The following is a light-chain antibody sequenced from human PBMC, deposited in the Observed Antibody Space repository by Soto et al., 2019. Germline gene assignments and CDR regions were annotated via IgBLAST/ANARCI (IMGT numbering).Light chain of an antibody. J-gene: IGKJ2*01. V-gene: IGKV3-20*01. CDR1: QSVSSSY. CDR3: QLYGSSPKYT. Sequence: EIVLTQSPGTLSLSPGERATLSCRASQSVSSSYLAWYQQKPGQAPRLLLYGASSRSTGIPDRFSGSGSGTDFTLTISRLEPEDFAVYYCQLYGSSPKYTFGQGTKLESK. CDR2: GAS.